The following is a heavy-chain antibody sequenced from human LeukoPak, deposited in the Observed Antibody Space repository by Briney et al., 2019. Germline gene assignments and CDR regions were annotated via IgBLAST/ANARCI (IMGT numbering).Heavy chain of an antibody. CDR3: ARHVYGEYGPGDY. J-gene: IGHJ4*02. V-gene: IGHV4-39*01. D-gene: IGHD4-17*01. CDR1: GDSFSNSSHY. Sequence: PSETLSLTCTVSGDSFSNSSHYWGWLRQPPGRGLEWIGSIRNSGNTYYSPSLKSRVTISVDTSKNQFSLKLSSVTAADTAVYYCARHVYGEYGPGDYWGQGILVTVSS. CDR2: IRNSGNT.